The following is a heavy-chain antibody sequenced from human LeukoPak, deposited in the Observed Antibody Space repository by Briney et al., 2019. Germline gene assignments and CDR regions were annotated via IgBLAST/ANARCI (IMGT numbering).Heavy chain of an antibody. CDR1: GGSISNDYY. J-gene: IGHJ6*02. V-gene: IGHV4-38-2*02. Sequence: SETLSLTCTVSGGSISNDYYWTWLRQPPGKGLEWIGGIYHSGSTNYNPSLKSRVTISVDKSKNQFSLKLSSVTAADTAVYYCARDNWPNYYYYGMDVWGQGTTVTVSS. CDR2: IYHSGST. CDR3: ARDNWPNYYYYGMDV. D-gene: IGHD1-20*01.